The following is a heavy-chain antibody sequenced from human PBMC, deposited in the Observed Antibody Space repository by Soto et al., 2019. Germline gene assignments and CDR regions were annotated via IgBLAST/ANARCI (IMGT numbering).Heavy chain of an antibody. CDR1: GFSVRTNY. D-gene: IGHD2-15*01. CDR2: VYAGEST. V-gene: IGHV3-53*01. J-gene: IGHJ6*02. CDR3: AREEVGDTYYYYGMDV. Sequence: EMQVVESGGGLIQPGGSLRLSCAASGFSVRTNYMSWVRQAPGKGLEWVSIVYAGESTYYADSVKGRFTISRDNSKNTVYLQMNSLRADDTAMYYCAREEVGDTYYYYGMDVWGQGTTVTVSS.